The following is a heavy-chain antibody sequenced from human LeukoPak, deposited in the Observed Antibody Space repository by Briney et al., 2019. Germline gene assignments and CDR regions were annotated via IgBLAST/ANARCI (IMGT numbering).Heavy chain of an antibody. CDR3: ARGPAVADYVYYYNMDV. Sequence: GGSLRLSCAASGFTFIDYSMNWVRQAPGKGLEWVSYISSSSSTMYYVDSVKGRFTISRDNVKNSLFLQMNSLRAEDTAVYYCARGPAVADYVYYYNMDVWGKGTTVTVSS. V-gene: IGHV3-48*01. CDR1: GFTFIDYS. D-gene: IGHD6-19*01. CDR2: ISSSSSTM. J-gene: IGHJ6*03.